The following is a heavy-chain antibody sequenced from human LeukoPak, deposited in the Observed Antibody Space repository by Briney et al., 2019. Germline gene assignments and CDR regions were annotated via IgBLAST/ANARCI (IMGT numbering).Heavy chain of an antibody. J-gene: IGHJ6*03. D-gene: IGHD5-18*01. CDR2: IYYSGST. CDR1: GGSISSYY. CDR3: ARTEESGYSYDYFGYYYMDV. Sequence: SETLSLTCTVSGGSISSYYWSWIRQPPGKGLEWIGYIYYSGSTSYNPSLKSRVTISVDTSKNKFSLKLSSVTAADTAVYYCARTEESGYSYDYFGYYYMDVWGKGTTVTISS. V-gene: IGHV4-59*01.